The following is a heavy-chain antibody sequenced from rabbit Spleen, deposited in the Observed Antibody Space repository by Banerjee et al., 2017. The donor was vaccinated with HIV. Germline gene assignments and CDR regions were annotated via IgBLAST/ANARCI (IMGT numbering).Heavy chain of an antibody. CDR1: ECSVSSSDY. Sequence: SFDEDVGEMPNPGEALTRACAATECSVSSSDYMCWVRHPPGKGLEWISCIAGSSSGFTYSATWAKGRFTCSKTSSTTVTLQMTSLTVADTATYFCARDSASSFSSYGMDLWGQGTLVTVS. CDR3: ARDSASSFSSYGMDL. D-gene: IGHD8-1*01. J-gene: IGHJ6*01. V-gene: IGHV1S40*01. CDR2: IAGSSSGFT.